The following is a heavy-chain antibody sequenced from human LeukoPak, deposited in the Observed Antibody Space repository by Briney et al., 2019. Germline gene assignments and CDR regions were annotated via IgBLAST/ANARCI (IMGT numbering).Heavy chain of an antibody. Sequence: VASVKVSCKASGGTFSSYAISWVRQAPGQGLEWMGGIIPIFGTANYAQEFQGRVTITADESTSTAYMELSSLRSEDTAVYYCARAGHDYGDDYWGQGTLVTVSS. V-gene: IGHV1-69*13. CDR2: IIPIFGTA. D-gene: IGHD4-17*01. CDR3: ARAGHDYGDDY. J-gene: IGHJ4*02. CDR1: GGTFSSYA.